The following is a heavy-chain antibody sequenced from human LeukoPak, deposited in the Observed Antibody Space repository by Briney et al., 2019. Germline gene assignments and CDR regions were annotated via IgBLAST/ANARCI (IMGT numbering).Heavy chain of an antibody. V-gene: IGHV1-69*01. D-gene: IGHD7-27*01. CDR1: GGTFSSYA. CDR3: ARVRETGDYYYYYMGV. CDR2: IIPIFGTA. J-gene: IGHJ6*03. Sequence: SVKVSCKASGGTFSSYAISWVRQAPGQGLEWMGGIIPIFGTANYAQKFQGRVTITADESTSTAYMELSSLRSEDTAVYYCARVRETGDYYYYYMGVWGKGTTVTVSS.